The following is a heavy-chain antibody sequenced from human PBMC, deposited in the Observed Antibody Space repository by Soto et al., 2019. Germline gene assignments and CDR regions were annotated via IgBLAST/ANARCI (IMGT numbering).Heavy chain of an antibody. J-gene: IGHJ6*03. CDR3: ARRARPDFYYMDV. D-gene: IGHD6-6*01. V-gene: IGHV3-64*01. CDR1: GFTLSGYA. CDR2: ISSNGVGT. Sequence: EVQLAESGGGLAQPGGSLRLSCAASGFTLSGYAMDWVRQAPGKGLEYVSGISSNGVGTYYANSVQGRFSISRDNSKKPVYLQIGSLRPEDMAVYYCARRARPDFYYMDVWGKGTPVTVSS.